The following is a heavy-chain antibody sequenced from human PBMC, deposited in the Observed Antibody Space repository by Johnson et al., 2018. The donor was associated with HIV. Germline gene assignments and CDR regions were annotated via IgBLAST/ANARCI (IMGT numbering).Heavy chain of an antibody. CDR2: ISHDGSNK. CDR1: GFTFSSYG. J-gene: IGHJ3*02. CDR3: AKNSAAFDI. Sequence: QVQLVESGGGVVQPGRSLRLSCAASGFTFSSYGMHWVRQAPGTGLEWVADISHDGSNKYYADSVKGRFTISRDNSKNTLFLQMNGLRAEDTAVYYCAKNSAAFDIWGQGTMVTVSS. D-gene: IGHD3-10*01. V-gene: IGHV3-30*18.